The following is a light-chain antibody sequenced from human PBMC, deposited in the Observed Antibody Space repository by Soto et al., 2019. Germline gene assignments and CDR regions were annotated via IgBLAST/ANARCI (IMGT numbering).Light chain of an antibody. CDR3: GAWDSSLSVRV. V-gene: IGLV1-40*01. J-gene: IGLJ3*02. CDR1: SSNLGPGFD. Sequence: QSVLTQPPSVSGAPGQRVTISCTGSSSNLGPGFDVHWYQQLPGTAPKLLIYGNTNRPSGVPDRFSGSKSGTSASLAITGLQAEDEADYYCGAWDSSLSVRVFGGGTKLTVL. CDR2: GNT.